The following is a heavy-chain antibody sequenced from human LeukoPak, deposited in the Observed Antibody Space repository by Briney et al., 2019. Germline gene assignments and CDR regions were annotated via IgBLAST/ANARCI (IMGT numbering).Heavy chain of an antibody. CDR2: IYYSGST. CDR3: ARAQTAMVTFDY. Sequence: SETLSLTCTVSGGSLGSGDYYWSWIRQPPGKGLEWIGYIYYSGSTYYNPSLKSRVTISVNTSKNQYSLKLSSVTAADTAVYYCARAQTAMVTFDYWGQGTLVTVSS. D-gene: IGHD5-18*01. J-gene: IGHJ4*02. V-gene: IGHV4-30-4*08. CDR1: GGSLGSGDYY.